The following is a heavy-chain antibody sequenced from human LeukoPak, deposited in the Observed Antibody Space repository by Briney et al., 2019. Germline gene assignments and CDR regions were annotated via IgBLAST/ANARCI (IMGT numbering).Heavy chain of an antibody. D-gene: IGHD2-8*01. CDR1: GFTFSGYA. CDR3: AKMVREFYTISYYFDY. V-gene: IGHV3-23*01. J-gene: IGHJ4*02. Sequence: GGSLRLSCAASGFTFSGYAMNWVRQAPGKGLEWVSGISGSGAGTYYADSGKGRFTISRDNSKHTLYLQMNSLRADDTAVYYCAKMVREFYTISYYFDYWGQGTLVTVSS. CDR2: ISGSGAGT.